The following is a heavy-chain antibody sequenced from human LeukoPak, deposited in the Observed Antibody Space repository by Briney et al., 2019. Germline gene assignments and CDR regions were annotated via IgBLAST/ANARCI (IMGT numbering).Heavy chain of an antibody. CDR1: GFTFDDYA. J-gene: IGHJ4*02. Sequence: SLRLSCAASGFTFDDYAMHWVRQAPGKGLEWVSGISWNSGSIGYADSVKGRFTISRDNAKNSLYLQMNSLRAEDTALYYCAKEKEVGSIAVAGYFDYWGQGTLVTVSS. CDR3: AKEKEVGSIAVAGYFDY. D-gene: IGHD6-19*01. CDR2: ISWNSGSI. V-gene: IGHV3-9*01.